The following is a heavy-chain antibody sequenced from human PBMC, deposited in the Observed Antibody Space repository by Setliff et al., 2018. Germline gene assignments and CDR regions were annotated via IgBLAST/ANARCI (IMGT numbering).Heavy chain of an antibody. CDR2: INHSGST. V-gene: IGHV4-34*01. Sequence: PSETLSLTCAVYGGSFSGYYWSWIRQPPGKGLEWIGEINHSGSTNYNPSLKSRVTISVDTSKNQFSLKLSSVTAADTAVYYCARVRYVFWSGSIVYWGQGTLVTVSS. CDR1: GGSFSGYY. J-gene: IGHJ4*02. D-gene: IGHD3-3*01. CDR3: ARVRYVFWSGSIVY.